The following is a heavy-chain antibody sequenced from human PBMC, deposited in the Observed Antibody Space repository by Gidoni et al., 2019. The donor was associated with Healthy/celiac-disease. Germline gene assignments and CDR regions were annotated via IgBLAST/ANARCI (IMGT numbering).Heavy chain of an antibody. CDR3: ARRHQYYYDSSGYYHDAFDI. Sequence: QVQLQESGAGLVKNRQTLSLTCAVSGGSIGGGGSYWSWIRQPPGKGLEWIGYIYYSGSTYYNPSLKSRVSISVGTSKTLFSLKLSSVTAADTAVYYCARRHQYYYDSSGYYHDAFDIWGQGTMVTVSS. CDR2: IYYSGST. J-gene: IGHJ3*02. V-gene: IGHV4-30-4*01. CDR1: GGSIGGGGSY. D-gene: IGHD3-22*01.